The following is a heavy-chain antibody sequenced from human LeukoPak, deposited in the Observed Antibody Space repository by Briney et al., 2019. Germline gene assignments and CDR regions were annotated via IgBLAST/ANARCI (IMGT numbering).Heavy chain of an antibody. CDR2: ISSSSSTI. CDR3: ATNSSRGVFDY. D-gene: IGHD6-13*01. J-gene: IGHJ4*02. Sequence: GGSLRLSCAASGFTFSSYSMNWVRQAPGKGLEWVSYISSSSSTIYYADSVKGRFTISRDNSKNTLYLQMNSLRAEDTAVYYCATNSSRGVFDYWGQGTLVTVSS. CDR1: GFTFSSYS. V-gene: IGHV3-48*01.